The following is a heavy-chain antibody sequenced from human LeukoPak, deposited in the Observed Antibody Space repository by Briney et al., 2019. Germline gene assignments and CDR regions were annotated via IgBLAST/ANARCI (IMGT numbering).Heavy chain of an antibody. CDR1: GFTFSDRY. CDR3: ARGQYYSETNGYYLFDY. Sequence: GGSLRLSCAASGFTFSDRYMGWVRQAPGKGLAWVSYISSSSHYTNYEASVRGRFIISRDNARDSLYLQMNSLRAEDTAVYYCARGQYYSETNGYYLFDYWGQGTLVTVSS. V-gene: IGHV3-11*05. J-gene: IGHJ4*02. CDR2: ISSSSHYT. D-gene: IGHD3-22*01.